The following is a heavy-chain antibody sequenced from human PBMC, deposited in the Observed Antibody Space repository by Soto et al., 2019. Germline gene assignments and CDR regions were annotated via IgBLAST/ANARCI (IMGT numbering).Heavy chain of an antibody. V-gene: IGHV3-11*01. D-gene: IGHD3-16*01. Sequence: QVQLVESGGGLVKPGGSLRLSCAASGIVFSDYMSWVREAPGKGLEWLSYISGSGRTIYSADSVKGRFTISRDKATNSLYLQMNNVRTEDTAVYYCARLPFPWGGFDPWGQGTLVTVSS. J-gene: IGHJ5*02. CDR3: ARLPFPWGGFDP. CDR1: GIVFSDY. CDR2: ISGSGRTI.